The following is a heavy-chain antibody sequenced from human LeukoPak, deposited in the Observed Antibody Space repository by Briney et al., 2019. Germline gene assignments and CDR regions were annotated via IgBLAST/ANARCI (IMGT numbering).Heavy chain of an antibody. J-gene: IGHJ5*02. D-gene: IGHD5/OR15-5a*01. CDR2: IYYSGST. V-gene: IGHV4-59*12. CDR1: GGSISSYY. Sequence: SETLSLTCTVSGGSISSYYWSWIRQPPGKGLEWIGYIYYSGSTNYNPSLKSRVTISVDTSKNQFSLKLSSVTAADTAVYYCASLSFRRAPWGQGTLVTVSS. CDR3: ASLSFRRAP.